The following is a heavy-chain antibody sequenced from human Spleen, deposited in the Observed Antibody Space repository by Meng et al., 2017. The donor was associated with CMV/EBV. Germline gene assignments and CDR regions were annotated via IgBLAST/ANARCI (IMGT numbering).Heavy chain of an antibody. Sequence: GMHRVCHARGKGLECVAVISCVGSQKSYADSVKGRFTISSDNSSNTLYLHVYSLRAEDTAVYYCARDYGKYYDIFTGFYSDDFWGQGTLVTVSS. CDR1: G. D-gene: IGHD3-9*01. CDR2: ISCVGSQK. V-gene: IGHV3-30*03. J-gene: IGHJ4*02. CDR3: ARDYGKYYDIFTGFYSDDF.